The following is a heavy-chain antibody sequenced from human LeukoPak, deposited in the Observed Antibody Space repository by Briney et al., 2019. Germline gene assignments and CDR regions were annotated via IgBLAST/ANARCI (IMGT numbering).Heavy chain of an antibody. Sequence: PGGSLRLSCVVSGFIFSNYKMNWVRQAPGKGLEWVSEITPSSNMRSYADSVKGRFTISRDNGKNSLYLQMNSLRAEDTAVYYCAREAGMTTVTHFDYWGQGTLVTVSS. CDR2: ITPSSNMR. CDR1: GFIFSNYK. D-gene: IGHD4-11*01. J-gene: IGHJ4*02. CDR3: AREAGMTTVTHFDY. V-gene: IGHV3-48*04.